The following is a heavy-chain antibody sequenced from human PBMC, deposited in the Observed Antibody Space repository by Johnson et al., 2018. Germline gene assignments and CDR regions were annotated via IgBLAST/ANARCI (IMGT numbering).Heavy chain of an antibody. Sequence: VQLVESGGALVQPGGSLRLSCAASGFTLNTYWMHWVRQAPGKGLVWVSRIKSDGSEATYADSVKGPFTKSRDNVKNTLYLGMNSLREEETASYYCARSNYAADMDVWGQGTTVTVSS. CDR2: IKSDGSEA. CDR1: GFTLNTYW. V-gene: IGHV3-74*02. D-gene: IGHD1-7*01. J-gene: IGHJ6*02. CDR3: ARSNYAADMDV.